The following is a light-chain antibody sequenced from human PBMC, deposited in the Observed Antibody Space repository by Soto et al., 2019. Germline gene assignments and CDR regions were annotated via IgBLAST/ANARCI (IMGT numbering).Light chain of an antibody. J-gene: IGLJ2*01. Sequence: QSVLTQPPSVSGAPGQRVTISCTGSSSNIGAGYDVHWYQQLPGTAPKLLIYANTNRPSGVPDRFSGYTSATSASLAITGLQAEDEADYYCQSYDSSLSGVVFGGGTKLTVL. CDR1: SSNIGAGYD. CDR2: ANT. V-gene: IGLV1-40*01. CDR3: QSYDSSLSGVV.